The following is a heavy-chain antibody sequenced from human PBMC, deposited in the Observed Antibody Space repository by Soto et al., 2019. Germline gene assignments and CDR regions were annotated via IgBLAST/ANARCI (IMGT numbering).Heavy chain of an antibody. D-gene: IGHD1-26*01. V-gene: IGHV4-34*01. CDR2: INHSGST. CDR3: ARGGYSGKAIEGPGSQNAFDI. CDR1: GGSFSGYY. J-gene: IGHJ3*02. Sequence: SETLSLTCAVYGGSFSGYYWSWIRQPPGKGLEWIGEINHSGSTNYNPSLKSRVTISVDTSKNQFSLKLSSVTAADTAVYYCARGGYSGKAIEGPGSQNAFDIWGQGTMVTVSS.